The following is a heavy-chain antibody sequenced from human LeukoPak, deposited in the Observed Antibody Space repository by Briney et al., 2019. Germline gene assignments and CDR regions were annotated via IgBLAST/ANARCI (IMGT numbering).Heavy chain of an antibody. CDR3: ARGSRNNKIDY. CDR1: GGSLSGSY. J-gene: IGHJ4*02. CDR2: ISYSGST. D-gene: IGHD2/OR15-2a*01. Sequence: PSETLSLTCTVSGGSLSGSYWSWIRQPPGKGLEWIGYISYSGSTNYSPSLKSRVTISVDTSKNQFSLKLTSVTAADTAVHYCARGSRNNKIDYWGQGTLVTVSS. V-gene: IGHV4-59*12.